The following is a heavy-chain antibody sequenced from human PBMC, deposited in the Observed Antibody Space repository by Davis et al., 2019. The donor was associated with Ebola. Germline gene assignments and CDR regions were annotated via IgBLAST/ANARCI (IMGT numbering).Heavy chain of an antibody. J-gene: IGHJ6*04. CDR1: GFTFSSYS. V-gene: IGHV3-7*01. CDR3: ARDAHDIVVVVAYYGMDV. Sequence: GESLKISCAASGFTFSSYSMNWVRQAPGKGLEWVANIKQDGSEKYYVDSVKGRFTISRDNAKNSLYLQMNSLRAEDTAVYYCARDAHDIVVVVAYYGMDVWGKGTTVTVSS. CDR2: IKQDGSEK. D-gene: IGHD2-15*01.